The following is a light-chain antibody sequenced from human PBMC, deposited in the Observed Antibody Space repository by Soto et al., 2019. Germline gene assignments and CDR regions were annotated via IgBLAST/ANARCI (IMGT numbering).Light chain of an antibody. Sequence: QXPSVSAAPGPKVTISCSGSSSNIGGNSVSWYQQLPGTAPKLLIYDDNKRPSGIPDRFSGSKSGTSATLGITGFQTGDEADYYCGSWDSSLSAYVFGTGTKVTVL. CDR1: SSNIGGNS. CDR3: GSWDSSLSAYV. CDR2: DDN. J-gene: IGLJ1*01. V-gene: IGLV1-51*01.